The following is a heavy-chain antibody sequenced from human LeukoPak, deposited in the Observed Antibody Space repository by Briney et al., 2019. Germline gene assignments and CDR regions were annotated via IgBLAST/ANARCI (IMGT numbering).Heavy chain of an antibody. CDR3: ARSRVDTAMDGHFDY. CDR1: GGTFSSYA. J-gene: IGHJ4*02. CDR2: IIPIFGTA. Sequence: SVKVSCKASGGTFSSYAISWVRQAPGQGLEWMGGIIPIFGTANYAQKFQGRVTITTDESTSTAYMELSSLRSEDTAVYYCARSRVDTAMDGHFDYWGQGTLVTVSS. V-gene: IGHV1-69*05. D-gene: IGHD5-18*01.